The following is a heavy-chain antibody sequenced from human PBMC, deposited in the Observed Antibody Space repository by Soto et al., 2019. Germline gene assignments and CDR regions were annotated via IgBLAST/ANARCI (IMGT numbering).Heavy chain of an antibody. CDR3: ARASATIAAAAIFDY. CDR1: GGAISSSKW. J-gene: IGHJ4*02. V-gene: IGHV4-4*02. CDR2: IYQSGST. Sequence: QVQLQESGPGLVKPSGTLSLTCAVSGGAISSSKWWSWVRQPPGQGLEWIGEIYQSGSTNYNPSLESRVRMSVDKSRNQFSLKLTSVSAADTAVYYCARASATIAAAAIFDYWGQGTLVTVSS. D-gene: IGHD6-13*01.